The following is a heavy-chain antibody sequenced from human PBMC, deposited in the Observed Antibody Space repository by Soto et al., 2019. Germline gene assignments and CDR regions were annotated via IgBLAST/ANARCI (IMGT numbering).Heavy chain of an antibody. CDR2: IIPIFGTA. CDR1: GGTFSSYA. Sequence: QVQLVQSGAEVKKPGSSVKVSCKASGGTFSSYAISWVRQAPGQGLEWMGGIIPIFGTANYAQKFQGRVTITADESTSTAYMELSSLRSEDTAVYYCARARVATRKVDYYYYGMDVWGQGTTVTVSS. CDR3: ARARVATRKVDYYYYGMDV. J-gene: IGHJ6*02. D-gene: IGHD5-12*01. V-gene: IGHV1-69*01.